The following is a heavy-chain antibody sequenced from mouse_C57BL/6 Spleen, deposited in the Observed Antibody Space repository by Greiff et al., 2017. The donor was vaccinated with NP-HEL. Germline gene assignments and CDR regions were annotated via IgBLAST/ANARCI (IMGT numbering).Heavy chain of an antibody. J-gene: IGHJ2*01. V-gene: IGHV1-82*01. CDR1: GYAFSSSW. Sequence: VQGVESGPELVKPGASVKISCKASGYAFSSSWMNWVKQRPGKGLEWIGRIYPGDGDTNYNGKFKGKATLTADKSSSTAYMQLSSLTSEDSAVYFCARDSITTVVDDFDYWGQGTTLTVSS. D-gene: IGHD1-1*01. CDR3: ARDSITTVVDDFDY. CDR2: IYPGDGDT.